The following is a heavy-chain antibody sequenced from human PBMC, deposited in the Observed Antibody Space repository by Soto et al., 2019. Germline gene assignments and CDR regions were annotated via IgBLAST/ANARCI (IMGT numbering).Heavy chain of an antibody. CDR3: TTEEGQQLVRYYYYGMDV. Sequence: GGSLRLSCAASGFTFSNAWMNWVRQAPGKGLEWVGRIKSKTDGGTTDYAAPVKGRFTISRDDSKNTLYLQMNSLETEDTAVYYCTTEEGQQLVRYYYYGMDVWGQGTTVTVSS. J-gene: IGHJ6*02. CDR2: IKSKTDGGTT. D-gene: IGHD6-6*01. CDR1: GFTFSNAW. V-gene: IGHV3-15*07.